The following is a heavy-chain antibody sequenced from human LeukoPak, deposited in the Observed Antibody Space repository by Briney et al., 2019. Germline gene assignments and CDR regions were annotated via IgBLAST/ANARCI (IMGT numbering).Heavy chain of an antibody. J-gene: IGHJ4*02. D-gene: IGHD2-15*01. Sequence: SETLSLTCAVYGGSFTTYYWNWIRQSPGKGLEWIGEINHTGTTNYNPSLKSRFTISVDTSKNQFSLKLSSVTAADTAVYYCARDSLEKYCSGGSCSTFDYWGQGTLVTVSS. CDR2: INHTGTT. CDR1: GGSFTTYY. CDR3: ARDSLEKYCSGGSCSTFDY. V-gene: IGHV4-34*01.